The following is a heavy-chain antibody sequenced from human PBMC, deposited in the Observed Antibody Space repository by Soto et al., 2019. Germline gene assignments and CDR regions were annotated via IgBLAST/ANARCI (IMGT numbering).Heavy chain of an antibody. J-gene: IGHJ6*02. V-gene: IGHV1-69*12. D-gene: IGHD6-13*01. Sequence: QVQLVQSGAEVKKPGSSVKVSCKASGGTFSSYAISWVRQAPGQGLEWMGGIIPIFGTANYAQKFQGRVTITADESTSTAYMELSSLRSEDTAVYYCARGGDSSSWTNYYYYCGMDVWGQGTTVTVSS. CDR1: GGTFSSYA. CDR2: IIPIFGTA. CDR3: ARGGDSSSWTNYYYYCGMDV.